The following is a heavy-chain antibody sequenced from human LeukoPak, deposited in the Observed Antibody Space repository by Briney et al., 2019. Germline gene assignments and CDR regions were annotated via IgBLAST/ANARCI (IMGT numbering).Heavy chain of an antibody. CDR1: GFTFSSYG. CDR3: AKTGGYFDWLSLDY. D-gene: IGHD3-9*01. Sequence: GGSLRLSCAASGFTFSSYGMHWVRQAPGKGLEWVAVISYDGSNKYYAGSVKGRFTISRDNSKNTLYLQMNSLRAEDTAVYYCAKTGGYFDWLSLDYWGQGTLVTVSS. CDR2: ISYDGSNK. J-gene: IGHJ4*02. V-gene: IGHV3-30*18.